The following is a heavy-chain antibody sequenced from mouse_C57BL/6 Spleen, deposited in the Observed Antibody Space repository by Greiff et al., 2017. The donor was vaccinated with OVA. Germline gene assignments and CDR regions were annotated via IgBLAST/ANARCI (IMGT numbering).Heavy chain of an antibody. CDR2: INYDGSST. CDR3: ARDCDYDENWYFDV. J-gene: IGHJ1*03. V-gene: IGHV5-16*01. D-gene: IGHD2-4*01. Sequence: EVKLMESEGGLVQPGSSMKLSCTASGFTFSDYYMAWVRQVPEKGLEWVANINYDGSSTYYLDSLKSRFIISRDNAKNILYLQMSSLKSEDTATYYCARDCDYDENWYFDVWGTGTTVTVSS. CDR1: GFTFSDYY.